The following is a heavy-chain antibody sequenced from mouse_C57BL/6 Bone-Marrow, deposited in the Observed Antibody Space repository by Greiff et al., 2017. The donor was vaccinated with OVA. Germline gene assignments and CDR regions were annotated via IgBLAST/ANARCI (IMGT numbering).Heavy chain of an antibody. D-gene: IGHD2-2*01. J-gene: IGHJ3*01. CDR1: GYTFTSYW. CDR2: IDPNSGGT. Sequence: QVQLQQPGAELVKPGASVKLSCKASGYTFTSYWMHWVKQRPGRGLEWIGRIDPNSGGTKYNEKFKSKATLTVDKPSSTAYMQLSSLTSEDSAVYYWAREGTMVTTGADVTWFAYWGQGTLVTVSA. CDR3: AREGTMVTTGADVTWFAY. V-gene: IGHV1-72*01.